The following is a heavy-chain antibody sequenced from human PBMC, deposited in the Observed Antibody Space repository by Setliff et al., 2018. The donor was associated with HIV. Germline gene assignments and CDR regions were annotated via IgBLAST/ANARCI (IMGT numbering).Heavy chain of an antibody. CDR1: GGSISSHY. CDR3: ARFALGSRMDYFDY. V-gene: IGHV4-59*11. CDR2: IYNTGSS. J-gene: IGHJ4*02. D-gene: IGHD3-10*01. Sequence: SETLSLTCTVSGGSISSHYWSWIRQPPGKGLEWIAYIYNTGSSNYNPSLKGRVTISIDTSKNQFSLKLNSVTAADTAVYYCARFALGSRMDYFDYWGQGTLVTAPQ.